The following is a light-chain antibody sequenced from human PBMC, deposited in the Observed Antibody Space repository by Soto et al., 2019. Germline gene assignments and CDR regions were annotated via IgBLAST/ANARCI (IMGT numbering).Light chain of an antibody. J-gene: IGKJ1*01. CDR1: QGISSW. CDR2: KAS. Sequence: DIQMTPSPSALSASVGDRVTITCRGRQGISSWLAWYQQKPGKAPKLLIYKASTLKSGVPSRFSGSGSGTEFTLTISSLQPDDFATYYCQHYNSYSEAFGQGTKVDIK. CDR3: QHYNSYSEA. V-gene: IGKV1-5*03.